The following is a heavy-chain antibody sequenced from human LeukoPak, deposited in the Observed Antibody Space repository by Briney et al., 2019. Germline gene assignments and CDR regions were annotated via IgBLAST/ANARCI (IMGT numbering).Heavy chain of an antibody. CDR3: ARDLCNGGSCYPGWLDP. D-gene: IGHD2-15*01. CDR2: IYYSGST. CDR1: GDSISSGDYY. J-gene: IGHJ5*02. V-gene: IGHV4-61*08. Sequence: NPSQTLSLTCTVSGDSISSGDYYWSWIRQPPGKGLEWIGYIYYSGSTIYNPSLNSRVTISVDTSKNQFSLKLSSVTPADTAVYYCARDLCNGGSCYPGWLDPWGQGTLVTVSS.